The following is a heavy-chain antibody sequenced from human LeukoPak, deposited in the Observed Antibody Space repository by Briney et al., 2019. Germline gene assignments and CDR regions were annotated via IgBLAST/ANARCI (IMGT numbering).Heavy chain of an antibody. D-gene: IGHD3-22*01. J-gene: IGHJ4*02. CDR2: VSPGDSDT. CDR1: GYSFTTYR. CDR3: ARHLDDSSGYYYRTMYYFDY. V-gene: IGHV5-51*01. Sequence: GESLKISCKGSGYSFTTYRIGWVRQMPGKGLEWMGVVSPGDSDTRYSPSFQGQVTISADKSISTAYLQWSSLKASDTAMYYCARHLDDSSGYYYRTMYYFDYWGQGTLVTVSS.